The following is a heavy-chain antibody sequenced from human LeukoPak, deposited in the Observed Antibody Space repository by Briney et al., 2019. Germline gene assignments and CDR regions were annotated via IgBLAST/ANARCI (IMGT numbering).Heavy chain of an antibody. V-gene: IGHV4-34*01. CDR3: ARGLRSWYDSRSFDY. D-gene: IGHD6-13*01. CDR1: GGSISGYY. J-gene: IGHJ4*02. Sequence: SETLSLTCTVSGGSISGYYWSWIRQPPGKGLEWIGEINHSGSTNYNPSLKSRVTISVDTSKNQFSLKLSSVTAADTAVYYCARGLRSWYDSRSFDYWGQGTLVTVSS. CDR2: INHSGST.